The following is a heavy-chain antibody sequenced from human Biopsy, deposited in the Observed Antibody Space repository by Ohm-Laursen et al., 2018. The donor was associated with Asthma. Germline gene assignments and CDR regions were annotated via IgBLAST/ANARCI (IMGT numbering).Heavy chain of an antibody. CDR3: ARFIDGTFFVDY. D-gene: IGHD1-7*01. V-gene: IGHV5-51*01. CDR1: GYTVSDSW. Sequence: ESLKISCKASGYTVSDSWIGWVRQMPGKGLEWMGIIFAANSETKYSPSFQGQVTISADMSISTAFLQWSSLKASDTAIYYCARFIDGTFFVDYWGQGTLVTVSS. CDR2: IFAANSET. J-gene: IGHJ4*02.